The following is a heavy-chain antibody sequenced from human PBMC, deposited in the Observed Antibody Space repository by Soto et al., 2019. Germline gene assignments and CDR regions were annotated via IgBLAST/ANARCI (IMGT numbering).Heavy chain of an antibody. CDR1: GFNFNIYV. V-gene: IGHV3-30*18. D-gene: IGHD4-17*01. J-gene: IGHJ5*02. CDR2: NSYDGDRQ. CDR3: AKEQIDHDHYVTPGS. Sequence: QEHLVESGGGVVQPGRSLRLSCEASGFNFNIYVMHWVRQAPGKGLEWLGVNSYDGDRQFYADSVKGRLTISGDKSKDTTYLQQDSLRLEDTDVYDCAKEQIDHDHYVTPGSWGQGTLVTVSS.